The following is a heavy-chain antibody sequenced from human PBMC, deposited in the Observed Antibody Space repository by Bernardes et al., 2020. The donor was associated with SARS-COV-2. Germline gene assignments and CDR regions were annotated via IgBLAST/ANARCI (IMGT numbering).Heavy chain of an antibody. CDR2: ISSSGSTI. Sequence: GGSLRLSCAASGFTFSDYYMSWIRQAPGKGLEWVSYISSSGSTIYYADSVKGRFTISRDNAKNSLYLQMNSLRAEDTAVYYCARRVGSRADVLRYFDWLLPYFDYWCQGTLVTVSS. CDR1: GFTFSDYY. D-gene: IGHD3-9*01. J-gene: IGHJ4*02. CDR3: ARRVGSRADVLRYFDWLLPYFDY. V-gene: IGHV3-11*01.